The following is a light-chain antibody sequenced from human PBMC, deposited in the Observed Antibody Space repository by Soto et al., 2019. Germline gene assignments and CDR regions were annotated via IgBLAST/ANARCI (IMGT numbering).Light chain of an antibody. CDR1: QSVDSNY. CDR3: QQRSNWPPIT. V-gene: IGKV3-11*01. CDR2: DAS. J-gene: IGKJ5*01. Sequence: EIVLTQSPGTLSLSPGERATLSCWASQSVDSNYLAWYQQKPGQAPMLLIYDASNRATGIPARFSGSGSGTDFTLTISSLEPEDFAVYYCQQRSNWPPITFGQGTRLEIK.